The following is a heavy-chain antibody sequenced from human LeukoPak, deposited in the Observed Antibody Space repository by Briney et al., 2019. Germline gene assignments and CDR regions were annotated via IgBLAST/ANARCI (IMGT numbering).Heavy chain of an antibody. CDR2: ISYDGSNK. CDR1: GFIFSNYG. D-gene: IGHD1-1*01. J-gene: IGHJ5*02. CDR3: AKGWRMSDP. V-gene: IGHV3-30*18. Sequence: GGSLRLSCAASGFIFSNYGMHWVRQAPGKGLEWVAVISYDGSNKYYADSVKGRFTISRDNSKNTLYLQMNSLRAEDTAVYYCAKGWRMSDPWGQGTLVTVSS.